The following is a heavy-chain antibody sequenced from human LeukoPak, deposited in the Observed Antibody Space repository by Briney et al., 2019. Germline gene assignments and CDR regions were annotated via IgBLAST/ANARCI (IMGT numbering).Heavy chain of an antibody. CDR3: AKDLMVTKRPAYYHYVMDV. CDR2: MTWNGGIT. J-gene: IGHJ6*02. D-gene: IGHD2-21*02. CDR1: GFTFDDYG. Sequence: GGSLRLSCAASGFTFDDYGMHWVRQAPGKGLEWVSLMTWNGGITYYADSVKGRFIISRDNSKNSLYLQMNSLRTEDTALYYCAKDLMVTKRPAYYHYVMDVWGQGTTVTVSS. V-gene: IGHV3-43*01.